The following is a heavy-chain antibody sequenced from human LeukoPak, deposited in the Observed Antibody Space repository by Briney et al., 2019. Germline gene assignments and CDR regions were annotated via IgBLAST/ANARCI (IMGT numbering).Heavy chain of an antibody. V-gene: IGHV3-7*01. CDR1: GFTFSSYW. CDR2: IDQDGSGK. Sequence: AGGSLRLSCVTSGFTFSSYWMSWVRQTPGKGLEWVANIDQDGSGKSYVDSVKGRLTISRDNAKNLLFLQMNSLRPEDTAVYYCAGGPGFLIDCWGQGTLVTVSS. J-gene: IGHJ4*02. CDR3: AGGPGFLIDC. D-gene: IGHD3-3*01.